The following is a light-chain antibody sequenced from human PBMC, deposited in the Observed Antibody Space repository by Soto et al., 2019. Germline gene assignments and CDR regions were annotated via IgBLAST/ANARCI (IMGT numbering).Light chain of an antibody. CDR2: DAS. J-gene: IGKJ1*01. CDR1: QSVSSY. Sequence: EIVLTQSPATLSLSPGERATLSCRASQSVSSYLAWYQQKPGQAPRLLIYDASNRATGIPARFSGSGSGTDFTLTISSLEPEDFAVYYCQQYDYWPRTFGQGTKVDIK. V-gene: IGKV3-11*01. CDR3: QQYDYWPRT.